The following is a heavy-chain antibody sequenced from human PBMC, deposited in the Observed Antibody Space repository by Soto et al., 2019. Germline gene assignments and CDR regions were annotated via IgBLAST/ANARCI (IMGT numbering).Heavy chain of an antibody. CDR1: GFTFTDYG. Sequence: QVQLVESGGGVVQPGRSLRLSCAAAGFTFTDYGMHWVRQAPGKGLEWVAVTWYDGSYRKYADSVEGRFTISRDNFNNSLHLEINSLRAEDTAVYYCARALFSRTTVTCMDVWGKGTTVTVSS. V-gene: IGHV3-33*01. CDR2: TWYDGSYR. CDR3: ARALFSRTTVTCMDV. D-gene: IGHD1-1*01. J-gene: IGHJ6*03.